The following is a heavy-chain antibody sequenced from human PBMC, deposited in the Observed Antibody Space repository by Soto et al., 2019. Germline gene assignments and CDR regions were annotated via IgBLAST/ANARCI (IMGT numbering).Heavy chain of an antibody. CDR1: GYTFTGYY. D-gene: IGHD6-19*01. J-gene: IGHJ3*02. Sequence: QVQLVQSGAEVKKPGASVKVSCKASGYTFTGYYMHWVRQAPGQGLEWMGWINPNSGGTNYAQKFQGWVTMTRDTSISTAYMELSRLISDDTAVYYCARVAPGLAVAGCAFEIWGQGTMVIVSS. CDR2: INPNSGGT. CDR3: ARVAPGLAVAGCAFEI. V-gene: IGHV1-2*04.